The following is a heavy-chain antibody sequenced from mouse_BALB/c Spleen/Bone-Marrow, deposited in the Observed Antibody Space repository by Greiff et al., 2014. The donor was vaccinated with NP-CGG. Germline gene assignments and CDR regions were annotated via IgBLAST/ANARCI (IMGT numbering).Heavy chain of an antibody. CDR1: GYSFTGYT. CDR2: IYPYNGGT. J-gene: IGHJ3*01. D-gene: IGHD1-1*01. CDR3: ARSDYYGSSYKAWFTY. Sequence: VQLQQSGPELVKPGTSMKISCKASGYSFTGYTMNWVKQSHGKNLEWIGLIYPYNGGTTYNQKFKGKATFTMDKASSTAYMELLSLTSEDSAVYYCARSDYYGSSYKAWFTYWGQGTLVTVSA. V-gene: IGHV1-18*01.